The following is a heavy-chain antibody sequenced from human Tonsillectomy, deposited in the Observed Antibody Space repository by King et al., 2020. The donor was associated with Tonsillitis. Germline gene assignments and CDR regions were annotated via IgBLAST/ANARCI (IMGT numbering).Heavy chain of an antibody. V-gene: IGHV3-23*04. CDR1: GFIFSTYA. CDR3: AKVYYGGYCSGGSCHPSVVPSNHHDY. CDR2: SSGSGNNT. D-gene: IGHD2-15*01. Sequence: VQLVESGGGLVQPGGSLRLSCAASGFIFSTYAMSWVRQAPGKGLEWVSTSSGSGNNTYYADSVKGRFTFSRDNSKNTLYLQMNSLRAEDTAVYNCAKVYYGGYCSGGSCHPSVVPSNHHDYWGQGTLVTGSS. J-gene: IGHJ4*02.